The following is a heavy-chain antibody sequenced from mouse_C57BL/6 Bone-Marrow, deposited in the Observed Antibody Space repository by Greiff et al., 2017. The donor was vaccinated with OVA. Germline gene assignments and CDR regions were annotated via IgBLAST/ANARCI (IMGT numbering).Heavy chain of an antibody. Sequence: EVMLVESGGGLVKPGGSLKLSCAASGFTFSDYGMHWVRQAPEKGLEWVAYISSGSSTIYYADTVKGRFTISRDNAKNTLFLQMTSLRSEDTAMYYCARDHYGSSRGCAYWGQGTLVTVSA. V-gene: IGHV5-17*01. CDR3: ARDHYGSSRGCAY. J-gene: IGHJ3*01. D-gene: IGHD1-1*01. CDR2: ISSGSSTI. CDR1: GFTFSDYG.